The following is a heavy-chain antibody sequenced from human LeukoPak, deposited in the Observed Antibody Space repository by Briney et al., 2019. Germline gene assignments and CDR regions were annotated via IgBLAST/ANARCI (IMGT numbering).Heavy chain of an antibody. V-gene: IGHV3-30-3*01. J-gene: IGHJ6*02. D-gene: IGHD6-13*01. CDR3: ARDLHSSSWSYYYYYGMDV. Sequence: GGSLRLSCAAFGFTFSSYAMHWVRQAPGKGLEWVAVISYDGSNKYYADSVKGRFTISRDNSKNTLYLQMNSLRAEDTAVYYCARDLHSSSWSYYYYYGMDVWGQGTTVTVSS. CDR1: GFTFSSYA. CDR2: ISYDGSNK.